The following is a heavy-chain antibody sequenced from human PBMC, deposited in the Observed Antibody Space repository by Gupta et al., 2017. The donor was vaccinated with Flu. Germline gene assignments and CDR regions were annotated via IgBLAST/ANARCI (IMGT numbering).Heavy chain of an antibody. D-gene: IGHD2-2*02. CDR1: GFTFSSYG. J-gene: IGHJ4*02. CDR3: ARDSPYCSSTSCYTGVLDY. CDR2: IWYDGSNK. V-gene: IGHV3-33*01. Sequence: QVQLVESRGGVVQPGRSLRLSWAASGFTFSSYGMHWVRQAPGKGLEWVAVIWYDGSNKYYADSVKGRFTISRDNSKNTLYLQMNSLRAEDTAVYYCARDSPYCSSTSCYTGVLDYWGQGTLVTVSS.